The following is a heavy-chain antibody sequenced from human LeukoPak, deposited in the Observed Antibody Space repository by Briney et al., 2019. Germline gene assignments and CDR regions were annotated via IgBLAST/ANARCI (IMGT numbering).Heavy chain of an antibody. J-gene: IGHJ5*02. Sequence: GGSLRLSCAASGFTFSTYSMNWVRQAPGKGLEWVSSISSSSSYIYYADSVKGRFTISRDNAKNSLYLQMNSLRAEDTAVYYCARDESKVKSFDPWGQGTLVTVSS. V-gene: IGHV3-21*01. D-gene: IGHD3-22*01. CDR3: ARDESKVKSFDP. CDR2: ISSSSSYI. CDR1: GFTFSTYS.